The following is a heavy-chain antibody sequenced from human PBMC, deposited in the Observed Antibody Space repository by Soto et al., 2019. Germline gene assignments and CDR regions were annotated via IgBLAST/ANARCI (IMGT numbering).Heavy chain of an antibody. Sequence: SETLSLTCTVSGGSISSYYWSWIRQPPGKGLEWIGYIYYSGSTNYNPSLKSRVTISVDTSKNQFSLKLSSVTAADTAVYYCARYGGDDYYYYGMDVWGQGTTVTVFS. V-gene: IGHV4-59*01. D-gene: IGHD2-21*01. CDR1: GGSISSYY. CDR3: ARYGGDDYYYYGMDV. CDR2: IYYSGST. J-gene: IGHJ6*02.